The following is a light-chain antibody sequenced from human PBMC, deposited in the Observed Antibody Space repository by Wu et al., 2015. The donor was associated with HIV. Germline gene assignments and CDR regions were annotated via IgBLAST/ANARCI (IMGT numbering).Light chain of an antibody. V-gene: IGKV3D-15*02. CDR1: QSLGSD. Sequence: EIVMTQSPATLSVSPGETVTLSCRASQSLGSDLAWYQQKPGQSPSLLIYGASTRATGTPHRFSGRGSGTDFTLTISRLEPEDFAVYYCQQYVDSPVTFGQGTRVE. CDR2: GAS. CDR3: QQYVDSPVT. J-gene: IGKJ2*01.